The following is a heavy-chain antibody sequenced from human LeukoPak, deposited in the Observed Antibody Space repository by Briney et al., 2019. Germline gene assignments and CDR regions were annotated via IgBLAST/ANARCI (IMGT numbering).Heavy chain of an antibody. CDR1: GFTFSSYG. J-gene: IGHJ4*01. CDR3: AKDATYYYGSGSYFDY. Sequence: GGSLRLSCAASGFTFSSYGMHWVRQAPGKGLEWVAFIRYDGSNKYYADSVRGRFTISRDNSKNTLYLQMNSLRAEDTAVYYCAKDATYYYGSGSYFDYWGXGXLVTVSS. D-gene: IGHD3-10*01. V-gene: IGHV3-30*02. CDR2: IRYDGSNK.